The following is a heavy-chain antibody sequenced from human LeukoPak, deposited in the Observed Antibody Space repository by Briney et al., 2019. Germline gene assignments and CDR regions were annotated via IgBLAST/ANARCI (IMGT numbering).Heavy chain of an antibody. CDR3: ARDLTSTSNWEFDY. CDR1: GYTFADYF. J-gene: IGHJ4*02. Sequence: ASVKVSCKASGYTFADYFIHWVRQAPGQGLEWMGRINPNSGGAEYAPKFQGWVTMTRDTSISTAYVEVSRLISDDTAAYYCARDLTSTSNWEFDYWGQGTLVIVSS. V-gene: IGHV1-2*04. D-gene: IGHD1-26*01. CDR2: INPNSGGA.